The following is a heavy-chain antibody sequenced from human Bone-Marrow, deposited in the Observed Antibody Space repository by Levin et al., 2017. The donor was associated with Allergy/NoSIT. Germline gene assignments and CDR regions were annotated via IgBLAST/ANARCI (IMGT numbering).Heavy chain of an antibody. CDR2: ISYDGSNK. J-gene: IGHJ4*02. CDR1: GFTFSSYA. D-gene: IGHD4-23*01. Sequence: LSLTCAASGFTFSSYAMHWVRQAPGKGLEWVAVISYDGSNKYYADSVKGRFTISRDNSKNTLYLQMNSLRAEDTAVYYCARDYGGYFDYWGQGTLVTVSS. V-gene: IGHV3-30*04. CDR3: ARDYGGYFDY.